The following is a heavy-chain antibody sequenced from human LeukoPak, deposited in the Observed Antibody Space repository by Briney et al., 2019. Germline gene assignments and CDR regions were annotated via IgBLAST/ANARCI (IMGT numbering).Heavy chain of an antibody. CDR1: GGSISSSSYY. V-gene: IGHV4-39*07. CDR3: ARDRGDYYMDV. CDR2: IYYTGSV. Sequence: SETLSLTCTVSGGSISSSSYYWGWIRQPPGKGLEWIGCIYYTGSVYYNPSLKSRVTISVDTSKNQFSLKLSSVTAADTAVYYCARDRGDYYMDVWGKGTTVTVSS. J-gene: IGHJ6*03.